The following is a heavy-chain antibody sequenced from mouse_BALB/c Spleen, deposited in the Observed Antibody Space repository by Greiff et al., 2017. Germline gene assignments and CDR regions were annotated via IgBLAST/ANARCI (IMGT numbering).Heavy chain of an antibody. CDR2: ISSGGGST. V-gene: IGHV5-12-1*01. J-gene: IGHJ3*01. CDR3: ARQAYYGNYGFAY. Sequence: EVKLMESGGGLVKPGGSLTLSCAASGFAFSSYDMSWVRQTPEKRLEWVAYISSGGGSTYYPDTVKGRFTISRDNAKNTLYLQMSSLKSEDTAMYYGARQAYYGNYGFAYWGQGTLVTVSA. D-gene: IGHD2-10*01. CDR1: GFAFSSYD.